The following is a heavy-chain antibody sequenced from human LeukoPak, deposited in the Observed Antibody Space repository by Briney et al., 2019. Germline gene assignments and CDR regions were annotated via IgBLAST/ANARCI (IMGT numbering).Heavy chain of an antibody. Sequence: SVKVSCKASGYTFTGYYMHWVRQAPGQGLEWMGRIIPILGIASYAQRFQGRVTITADKSTSTAYMELSSLRSEDTAVYYCARDRVVVPAATNWFDPWGQGTLVTVSS. CDR1: GYTFTGYY. CDR3: ARDRVVVPAATNWFDP. D-gene: IGHD2-2*01. V-gene: IGHV1-69*04. J-gene: IGHJ5*02. CDR2: IIPILGIA.